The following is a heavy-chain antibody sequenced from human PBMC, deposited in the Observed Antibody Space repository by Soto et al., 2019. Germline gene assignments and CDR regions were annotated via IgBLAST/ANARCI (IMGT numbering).Heavy chain of an antibody. CDR1: GFTFSSYG. J-gene: IGHJ3*02. V-gene: IGHV3-33*08. CDR3: ARNRQTVTTRNDAFDI. CDR2: IWYDGSNK. Sequence: GGSLRLSCATSGFTFSSYGMHLVRQAPGKGLEWVAVIWYDGSNKYYADSVKGRFTISRDNSKNTLYLQMNSLRAEDTAVYYCARNRQTVTTRNDAFDIWGQGTMVT. D-gene: IGHD4-4*01.